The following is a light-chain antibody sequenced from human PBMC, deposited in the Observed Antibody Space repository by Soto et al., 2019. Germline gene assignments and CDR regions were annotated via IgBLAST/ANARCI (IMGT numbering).Light chain of an antibody. V-gene: IGLV2-14*01. J-gene: IGLJ1*01. CDR1: RSDVGNYIF. CDR3: VSYTTSASYV. Sequence: QSALPQPASVSGSPGQSIPISCTGTRSDVGNYIFVSWYRQHPGKAPNLMIYDINNRPSGVSNRFSGSKSGNTASLTISGHQAEDEADYYCVSYTTSASYVFGTGTKLTVL. CDR2: DIN.